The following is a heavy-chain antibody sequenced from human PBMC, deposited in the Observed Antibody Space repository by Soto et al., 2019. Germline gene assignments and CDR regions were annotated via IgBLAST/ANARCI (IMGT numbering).Heavy chain of an antibody. CDR2: IIPILGIA. Sequence: QVQLVQSGAEVKKPGSSVKVSCKASGGTFSSYTISWVRQAPGQGLEWMGRIIPILGIANYAQKFQGRVTITADKSTSTAYMELSSLRSEDTAVYYCASIGAAAGNYRNDYWGQGTLVTSPQ. CDR1: GGTFSSYT. D-gene: IGHD6-13*01. J-gene: IGHJ4*02. V-gene: IGHV1-69*02. CDR3: ASIGAAAGNYRNDY.